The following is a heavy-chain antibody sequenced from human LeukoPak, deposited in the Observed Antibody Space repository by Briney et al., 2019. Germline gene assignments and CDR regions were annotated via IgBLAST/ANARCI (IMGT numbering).Heavy chain of an antibody. D-gene: IGHD4-17*01. CDR1: GFTFSSYA. CDR3: AREAYGDYGAYYYYMDV. CDR2: ISSNGGST. Sequence: GGSLRLSCAASGFTFSSYAMHWVRQAPGKGLEYVSAISSNGGSTYYANSVKGRFTISRDNSKNTLYLQMGSLRAEDMAVYYCAREAYGDYGAYYYYMDVWGKGTTVTVSS. V-gene: IGHV3-64*01. J-gene: IGHJ6*03.